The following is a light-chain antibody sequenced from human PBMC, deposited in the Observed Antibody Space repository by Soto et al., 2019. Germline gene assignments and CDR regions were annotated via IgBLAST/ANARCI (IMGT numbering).Light chain of an antibody. Sequence: VLTQPPSASGTPGQRVTISCSGSSSNIGSNTVSWYQQLPQRAPKLLIFSNNQRPSGVPDRFSGSKSGTSASLAISGLQSEDEADYYCATWADGLNSYVFGTGTKVTVL. CDR2: SNN. CDR3: ATWADGLNSYV. J-gene: IGLJ1*01. V-gene: IGLV1-44*01. CDR1: SSNIGSNT.